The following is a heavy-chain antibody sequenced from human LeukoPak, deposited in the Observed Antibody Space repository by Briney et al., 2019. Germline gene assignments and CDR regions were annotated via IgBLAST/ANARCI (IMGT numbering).Heavy chain of an antibody. CDR1: GGSISSGGYS. Sequence: PSETLSLTCAVSGGSISSGGYSWSWIRQPPGKGLEWIGYIYHSGSTYYNPSLKSRVTISVDRSKNQFSLKLSSVTAADTAVYFCARDLCIGELFYGMDVWGQGTTVTVSS. J-gene: IGHJ6*02. D-gene: IGHD3-10*01. CDR3: ARDLCIGELFYGMDV. V-gene: IGHV4-30-2*01. CDR2: IYHSGST.